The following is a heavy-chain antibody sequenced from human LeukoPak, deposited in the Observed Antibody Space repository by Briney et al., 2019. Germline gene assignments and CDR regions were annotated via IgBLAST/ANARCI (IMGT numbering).Heavy chain of an antibody. CDR1: GGSISSGGYY. CDR2: IYYSGST. V-gene: IGHV4-31*03. D-gene: IGHD3-22*01. J-gene: IGHJ4*02. Sequence: SETLSLTCTVSGGSISSGGYYWSWIRQHPGKGLEWIGYIYYSGSTYYNPSLKSRVTISVDTSKNQFSLKLSSVTAADTAVYCCARLPYDSSGYYPGDDYWGQGTLVTVSS. CDR3: ARLPYDSSGYYPGDDY.